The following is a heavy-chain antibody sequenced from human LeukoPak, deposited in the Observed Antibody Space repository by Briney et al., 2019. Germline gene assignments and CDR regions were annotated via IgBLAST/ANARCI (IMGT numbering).Heavy chain of an antibody. Sequence: SETLSLTCAVYGGSFSDYYWSWIRQPPGKGLEWIGEINHSGSTNYNPSLKSRVTLSVDTSKNQFSLQLSSVTAADTAVYYCASLTDSSNRLTFDFWGQGTLVTVSS. V-gene: IGHV4-34*01. CDR3: ASLTDSSNRLTFDF. CDR1: GGSFSDYY. D-gene: IGHD6-13*01. J-gene: IGHJ4*02. CDR2: INHSGST.